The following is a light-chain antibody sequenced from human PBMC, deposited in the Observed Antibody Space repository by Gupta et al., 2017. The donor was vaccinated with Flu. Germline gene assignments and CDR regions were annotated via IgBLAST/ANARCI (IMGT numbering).Light chain of an antibody. CDR2: GAS. J-gene: IGKJ5*01. CDR3: QQRTSTLVT. V-gene: IGKV3-11*01. CDR1: HNDSNY. Sequence: LSFSPKCRATHSCRDSHNDSNYLAWYQQKPGQPPRLLIYGASNRESEIPDRFSGSGSGTDFTLTISGLQAEDVGVYYCQQRTSTLVTFGRGTQLEIK.